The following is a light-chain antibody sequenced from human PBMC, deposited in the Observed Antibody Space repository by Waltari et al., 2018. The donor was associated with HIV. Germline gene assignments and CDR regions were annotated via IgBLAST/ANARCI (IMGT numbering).Light chain of an antibody. CDR1: SSDVGGSNY. Sequence: QSALTQPPSVSGSPGQSITISCTGTSSDVGGSNYVSWYQHHPGRAPKLMIYEVSNRPSGVSNRFSGSKSGNTASLTIAGLQAEDEADYYCSSYTSSSPLFGGGTKLTVL. CDR3: SSYTSSSPL. V-gene: IGLV2-14*01. CDR2: EVS. J-gene: IGLJ2*01.